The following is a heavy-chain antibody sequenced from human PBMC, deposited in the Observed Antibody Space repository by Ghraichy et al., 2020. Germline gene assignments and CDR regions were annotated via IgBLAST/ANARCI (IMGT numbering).Heavy chain of an antibody. J-gene: IGHJ6*02. D-gene: IGHD2-15*01. Sequence: GGSLRLSCAGSGFRYSDHYMEWVRQAPGKGLEWVGRARNKVNSYTTEYAASVKGRFTISRDDSDNTLYLQMNSLKTEDTAVYYCARTHGYCSGGTCYYYGMDVWGQGTTVTVSS. CDR3: ARTHGYCSGGTCYYYGMDV. V-gene: IGHV3-72*01. CDR1: GFRYSDHY. CDR2: ARNKVNSYTT.